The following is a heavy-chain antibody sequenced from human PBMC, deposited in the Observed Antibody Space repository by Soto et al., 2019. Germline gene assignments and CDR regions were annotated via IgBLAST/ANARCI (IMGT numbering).Heavy chain of an antibody. J-gene: IGHJ6*02. V-gene: IGHV3-23*01. CDR2: ISGSGGST. D-gene: IGHD1-26*01. Sequence: GGSLRLSCAASGFTFSSYAMSWVRQAPGKGLEWVSAISGSGGSTYYADSVKGRFTISRDNSKNTLYLQMNSLRAEDTAVYYCAKGKPATLLYYYYGMDVWGQGTTVTVSS. CDR3: AKGKPATLLYYYYGMDV. CDR1: GFTFSSYA.